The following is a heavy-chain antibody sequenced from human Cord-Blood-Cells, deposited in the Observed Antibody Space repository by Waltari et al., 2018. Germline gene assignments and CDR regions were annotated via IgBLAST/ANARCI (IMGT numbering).Heavy chain of an antibody. D-gene: IGHD1-26*01. Sequence: EVQLLESGGGLVQPGGCLRPSCAASGFTLSSSAVRWVRQAPGKGLEWVSAISGSGGSTYYADSVKGRFTISRDNSKNTLYLQMNSLRAEDTAVYYCAKDRSGSYYWGQGTLVTVSS. V-gene: IGHV3-23*01. CDR3: AKDRSGSYY. J-gene: IGHJ4*02. CDR2: ISGSGGST. CDR1: GFTLSSSA.